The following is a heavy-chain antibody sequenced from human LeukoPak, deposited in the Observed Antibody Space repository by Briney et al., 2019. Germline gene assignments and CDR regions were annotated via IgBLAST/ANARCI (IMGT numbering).Heavy chain of an antibody. Sequence: GGSLRLSCAASGFTFSSYSMNWARQAPGKGLECVSSISSSSSYIYYADSVKGRFTISRDNAKNSLYLQMNSLRAEDTAVYYCARGGVFDAFDIWGQGTMVTISS. J-gene: IGHJ3*02. CDR1: GFTFSSYS. CDR3: ARGGVFDAFDI. V-gene: IGHV3-21*01. CDR2: ISSSSSYI. D-gene: IGHD3-16*01.